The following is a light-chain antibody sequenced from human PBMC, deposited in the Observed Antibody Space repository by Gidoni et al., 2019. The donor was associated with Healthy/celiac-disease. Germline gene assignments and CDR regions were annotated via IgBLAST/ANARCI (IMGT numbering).Light chain of an antibody. CDR3: QQSLT. CDR2: GAS. J-gene: IGKJ4*01. Sequence: EIVMTQSPATLSVSPGERATLSCRASQSVSSNLAWYQQKPGQAPRLLIYGASTRATGIPARFSGSGSGTEFTLTISSLQSEDFAVYYCQQSLTFXGXTKVEIK. CDR1: QSVSSN. V-gene: IGKV3-15*01.